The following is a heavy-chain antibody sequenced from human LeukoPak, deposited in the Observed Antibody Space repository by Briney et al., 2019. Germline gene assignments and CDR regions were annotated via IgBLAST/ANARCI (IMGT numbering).Heavy chain of an antibody. CDR1: GGSFSGYY. Sequence: PSETLSLTCAVYGGSFSGYYWSWIRQPPGKGLEWIGEINHSGSTNYNPSLKSRVTISVDTSKNQFSLKLSSVTAADTAVYYCARGRDGYSYGYYWGQGTLVTVSS. V-gene: IGHV4-34*01. CDR3: ARGRDGYSYGYY. J-gene: IGHJ4*02. CDR2: INHSGST. D-gene: IGHD5-18*01.